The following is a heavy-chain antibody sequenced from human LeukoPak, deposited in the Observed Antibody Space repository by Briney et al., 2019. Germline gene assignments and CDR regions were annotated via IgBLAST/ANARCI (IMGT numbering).Heavy chain of an antibody. J-gene: IGHJ6*03. Sequence: PGGSLKLSCTASGFTFSNFAMSWVRQAPGKGLEWVSTITGGSGAKYYADSVKGRFTISRDNSKNTLYLQMNSLRAEDTAVYYCARDGYCSGGSCYSLYYYYYYMDVWGKGTTVTVSS. CDR2: ITGGSGAK. V-gene: IGHV3-23*01. CDR3: ARDGYCSGGSCYSLYYYYYYMDV. CDR1: GFTFSNFA. D-gene: IGHD2-15*01.